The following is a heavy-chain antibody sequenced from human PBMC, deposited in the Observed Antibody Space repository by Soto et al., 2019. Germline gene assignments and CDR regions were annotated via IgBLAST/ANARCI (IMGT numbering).Heavy chain of an antibody. CDR2: FDPDEGET. CDR1: GYTLNEVA. Sequence: QVQLVQSGAEVKKPGASVKVSCKVSGYTLNEVAMHWVRQAPGKGLEWLGGFDPDEGETIYAQHFQGRVTMTEDTSTDTVYMELSSLRSEDTALYFCTPYHGDYNFDHWGQGTLVTVSS. V-gene: IGHV1-24*01. D-gene: IGHD4-17*01. CDR3: TPYHGDYNFDH. J-gene: IGHJ5*02.